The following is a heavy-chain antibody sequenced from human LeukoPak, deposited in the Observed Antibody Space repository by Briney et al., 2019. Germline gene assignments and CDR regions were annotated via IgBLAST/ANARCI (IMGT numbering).Heavy chain of an antibody. CDR3: ARNSGYSDLNY. D-gene: IGHD3-22*01. CDR1: GGSISSGGYY. V-gene: IGHV4-31*03. J-gene: IGHJ4*02. CDR2: IYYSGST. Sequence: PSETLSLTCTVSGGSISSGGYYWSWIRQHPGKGLEWIGYIYYSGSTYHNPSLKSRVTISVDTSKNQFSLKLSSVTAADTAIYYCARNSGYSDLNYWGQGVLVTVSS.